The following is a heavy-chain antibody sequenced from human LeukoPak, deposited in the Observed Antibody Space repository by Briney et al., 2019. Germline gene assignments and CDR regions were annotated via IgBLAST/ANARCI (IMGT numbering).Heavy chain of an antibody. CDR3: ERYKYSYVSFDY. V-gene: IGHV3-74*01. J-gene: IGHJ4*02. CDR1: GFTFSNYW. CDR2: INNDGSST. D-gene: IGHD5-18*01. Sequence: GGCLRLSCAASGFTFSNYWMHWVRQAAGRGLVWVSRINNDGSSTRYADSVKGRFTISRDNAKNTLYLQMNSLKAEDTAVYYVERYKYSYVSFDYLGQGTLVTVSS.